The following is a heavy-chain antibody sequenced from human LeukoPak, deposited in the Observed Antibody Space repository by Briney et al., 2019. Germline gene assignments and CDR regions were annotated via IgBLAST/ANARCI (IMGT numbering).Heavy chain of an antibody. Sequence: SETLSLTCAVYGGSFSGYYWSWIRQPPGKGLEWSGEINHSGSTNYNPSLKSRVTISVDTSKNQFSLKLSSVTAADTAVYYCARGLDLWSGYHPPDYWGQGTVVTVSS. CDR1: GGSFSGYY. V-gene: IGHV4-34*01. CDR2: INHSGST. CDR3: ARGLDLWSGYHPPDY. J-gene: IGHJ4*02. D-gene: IGHD3-3*01.